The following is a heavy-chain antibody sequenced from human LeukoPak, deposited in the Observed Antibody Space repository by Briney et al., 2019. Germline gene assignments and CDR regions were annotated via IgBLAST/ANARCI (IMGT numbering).Heavy chain of an antibody. CDR1: GYTFTSYG. CDR3: ARGSYGYVYNY. J-gene: IGHJ4*02. V-gene: IGHV1-69*11. D-gene: IGHD5-18*01. CDR2: INPSGGST. Sequence: ASVKVSCKASGYTFTSYGISWVRQAPGQGLEWMGIINPSGGSTNYAQKFQGRVTITADESTSTAYMELSSLRSEDTAVYYCARGSYGYVYNYWGQGTLVTVSS.